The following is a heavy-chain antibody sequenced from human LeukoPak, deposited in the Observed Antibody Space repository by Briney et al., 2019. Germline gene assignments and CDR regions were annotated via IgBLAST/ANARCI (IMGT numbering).Heavy chain of an antibody. CDR2: IWYDGSNK. J-gene: IGHJ4*02. Sequence: TGGSLRLSCAASGFTFSSYGMHWVRQAPGKGLEWVAVIWYDGSNKYYADSVKGRFTISRDNSKNTLYLQMNSLRAEDTAVYYCARDATINWNYVGYWGQGTLVTVSS. V-gene: IGHV3-33*01. CDR3: ARDATINWNYVGY. CDR1: GFTFSSYG. D-gene: IGHD1-1*01.